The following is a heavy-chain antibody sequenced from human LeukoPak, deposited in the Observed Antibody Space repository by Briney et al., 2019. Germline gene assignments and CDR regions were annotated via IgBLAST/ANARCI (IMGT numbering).Heavy chain of an antibody. V-gene: IGHV4-39*07. CDR3: ASSSIAARLGDY. J-gene: IGHJ4*02. CDR2: IYYSGST. Sequence: SETLSLTCTVSGGSISSSSYYWGWIRQPPGKGLEWIGSIYYSGSTYYNPPLKSRVTISVDTSKNQFSLKLSSVTAADTAVYYCASSSIAARLGDYWGQGTLVTVSS. CDR1: GGSISSSSYY. D-gene: IGHD6-6*01.